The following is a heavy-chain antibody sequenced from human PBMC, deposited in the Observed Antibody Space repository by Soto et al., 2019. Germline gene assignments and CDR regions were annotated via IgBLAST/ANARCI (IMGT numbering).Heavy chain of an antibody. D-gene: IGHD3-10*01. V-gene: IGHV1-2*02. CDR3: ARTGPGNYYLISGY. CDR1: GYTFTDYY. J-gene: IGHJ4*02. Sequence: QVQLVQSGAEVKKPGASVKVSCKASGYTFTDYYVHWVRQAPGQGLEWMGWINPHTGATTYALKFHGRVSMTRDTSISTAFMELSRLRPDDTAVYYCARTGPGNYYLISGYWGQGTLVTASS. CDR2: INPHTGAT.